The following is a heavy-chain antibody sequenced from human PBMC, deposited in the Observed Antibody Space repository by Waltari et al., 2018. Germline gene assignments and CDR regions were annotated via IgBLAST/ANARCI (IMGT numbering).Heavy chain of an antibody. J-gene: IGHJ6*02. Sequence: EVQLVESGGGLVKPGGSLRLSCAASGFTFSNAWMSWVRQAPGKGLEWVGRIKSKTDGGQTDYAAPVKGRFTISRDDSKNTLYLQMNSLKTEDTAVYYCTTSTGRTDYYYYGMDVWGQGTTVTVSS. D-gene: IGHD1-1*01. CDR3: TTSTGRTDYYYYGMDV. CDR1: GFTFSNAW. CDR2: IKSKTDGGQT. V-gene: IGHV3-15*01.